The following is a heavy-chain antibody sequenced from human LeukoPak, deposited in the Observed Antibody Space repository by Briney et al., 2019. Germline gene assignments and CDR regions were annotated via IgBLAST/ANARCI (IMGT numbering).Heavy chain of an antibody. J-gene: IGHJ4*02. CDR3: TRCGSGIYPIDY. D-gene: IGHD1-26*01. CDR2: INHSGST. Sequence: PSETLSLTCAVYGGSLSGYYWIWLRQPPGKGLEWMGEINHSGSTNYNPSLKSRVTISVDTSKNQFSLKLSSVTAADTAVYYCTRCGSGIYPIDYWGQGTLVTVSS. V-gene: IGHV4-34*01. CDR1: GGSLSGYY.